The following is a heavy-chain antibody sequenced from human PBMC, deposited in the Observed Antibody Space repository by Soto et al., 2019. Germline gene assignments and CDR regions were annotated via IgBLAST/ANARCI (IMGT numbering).Heavy chain of an antibody. Sequence: QVHLQQWGAGLLKPSETLSLTCGVSGGSFGTSYWAWIRPSPEKGLEWIGEINHNGDSNYNPSLKMRVTISLDMSENQYSLKPTPVAAADTAVDYCARVTRFPDAFDIWGQGTPVIVSA. CDR3: ARVTRFPDAFDI. J-gene: IGHJ3*02. CDR2: INHNGDS. CDR1: GGSFGTSY. V-gene: IGHV4-34*01.